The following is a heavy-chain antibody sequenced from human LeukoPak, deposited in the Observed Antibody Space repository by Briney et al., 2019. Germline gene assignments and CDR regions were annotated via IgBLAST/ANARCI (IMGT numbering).Heavy chain of an antibody. CDR3: AKDRVCSGGSCYFDY. D-gene: IGHD2-15*01. CDR2: ITGSGDST. J-gene: IGHJ4*02. Sequence: GGSLRLSCAASGFTFSSYAMTWVRQAPGRGLEWVSVITGSGDSTYYADSVKGRFTISRDNSKNTLYLQMNSLRAEDTGVYHCAKDRVCSGGSCYFDYWGQGTLVTVSS. V-gene: IGHV3-23*01. CDR1: GFTFSSYA.